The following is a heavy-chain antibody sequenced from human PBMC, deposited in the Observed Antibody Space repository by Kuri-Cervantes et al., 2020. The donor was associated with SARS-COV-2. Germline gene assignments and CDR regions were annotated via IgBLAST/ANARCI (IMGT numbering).Heavy chain of an antibody. Sequence: LRLSCSVSGGSINSGQYYWSWVRQPPGKGLEWIGYISYRGYTHYNPSLKSRASISLDASKNQFSLQLASVTAADTAVFFCAREVVVVPAASYFDNWGQGTLVTVSS. D-gene: IGHD2-21*01. V-gene: IGHV4-30-4*01. J-gene: IGHJ4*02. CDR3: AREVVVVPAASYFDN. CDR1: GGSINSGQYY. CDR2: ISYRGYT.